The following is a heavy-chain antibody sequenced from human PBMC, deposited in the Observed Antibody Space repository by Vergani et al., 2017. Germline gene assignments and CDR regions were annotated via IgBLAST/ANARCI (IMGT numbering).Heavy chain of an antibody. CDR2: IYYSGST. J-gene: IGHJ4*02. CDR1: GGSISSSSYY. CDR3: ARGVYGDCYFDY. D-gene: IGHD4-17*01. Sequence: QLQLQESGPGLVKPSETLSLTCTVSGGSISSSSYYWGWIRQPPGKGLEWIGSIYYSGSTYYNPSLKSRVTISVDTSKNQFSLTLSSVTAADTAVYYCARGVYGDCYFDYWGQGTLVTVSS. V-gene: IGHV4-39*01.